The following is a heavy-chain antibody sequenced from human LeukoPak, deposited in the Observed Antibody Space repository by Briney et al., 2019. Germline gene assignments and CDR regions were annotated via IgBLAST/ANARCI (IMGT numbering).Heavy chain of an antibody. CDR1: GGTFSSYA. J-gene: IGHJ4*02. V-gene: IGHV1-69*04. CDR3: ATGPKGLITFGGVIPPDY. Sequence: SVKVSCKASGGTFSSYAISWVRQAPGQGLGWMGRIIPVLGIANYAQKFQGRVTITADTSTDTAYMELSSLRSEDTAVYYCATGPKGLITFGGVIPPDYWGQGTLVTVSS. CDR2: IIPVLGIA. D-gene: IGHD3-16*02.